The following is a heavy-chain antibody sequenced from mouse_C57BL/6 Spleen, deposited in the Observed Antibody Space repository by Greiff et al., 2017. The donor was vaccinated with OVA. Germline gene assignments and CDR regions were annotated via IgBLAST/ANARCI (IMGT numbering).Heavy chain of an antibody. CDR3: ARHRDYYGSSYWYFDV. J-gene: IGHJ1*03. D-gene: IGHD1-1*01. CDR2: ISGGGGNT. Sequence: EVQGVESGGGLVKPGGSLKLSCAASGFTFSSYTMSWVRQTPEKRLEWVATISGGGGNTYYPDSVKGRFTISRDNAKNTLYLQMSSLRSEDTALYYTARHRDYYGSSYWYFDVWGTGTTVTVSS. V-gene: IGHV5-9*01. CDR1: GFTFSSYT.